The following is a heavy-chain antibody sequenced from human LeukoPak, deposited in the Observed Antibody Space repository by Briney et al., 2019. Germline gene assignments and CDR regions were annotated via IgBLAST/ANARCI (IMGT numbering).Heavy chain of an antibody. CDR1: GGSFSGFY. Sequence: PSETLSLTCAVYGGSFSGFYWSWIRQPPGKGLEWIGYIYYSGSTNYNPSLKSRVTISVDTSKNQFSLKLSSVTAADTAVYYCATLDFGSSGYYYTKLNWFDPWGQGTLVTVSS. CDR2: IYYSGST. CDR3: ATLDFGSSGYYYTKLNWFDP. J-gene: IGHJ5*02. D-gene: IGHD3-22*01. V-gene: IGHV4-59*01.